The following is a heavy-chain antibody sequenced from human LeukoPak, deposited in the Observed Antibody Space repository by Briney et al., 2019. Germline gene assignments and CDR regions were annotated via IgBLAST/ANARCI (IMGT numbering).Heavy chain of an antibody. D-gene: IGHD6-25*01. J-gene: IGHJ4*02. CDR3: AKDPTMSRLYYFEY. Sequence: GGSLRLSCAASGFTFSSYGIHWVRQAPGKGLEWVAFIRYDGSNKYYADSVKGRFTISGDNSKNTVYLQMSSLRTDDTAVYYCAKDPTMSRLYYFEYWGQGSLVTVSS. CDR1: GFTFSSYG. CDR2: IRYDGSNK. V-gene: IGHV3-30*02.